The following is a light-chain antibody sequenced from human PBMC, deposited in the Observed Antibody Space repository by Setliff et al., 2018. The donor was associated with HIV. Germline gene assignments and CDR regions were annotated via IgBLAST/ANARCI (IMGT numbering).Light chain of an antibody. V-gene: IGLV2-8*01. CDR2: EVS. Sequence: ALAQPPSASGSPGQSVTISCTGTSSDVGGYNYVSWYQQHPGKAPKLMIYEVSKRPSGVPDRFSGSKSGNTASLTVSGLQAEDEADYYCSSYAGSTLYVFGTGTKV. CDR1: SSDVGGYNY. CDR3: SSYAGSTLYV. J-gene: IGLJ1*01.